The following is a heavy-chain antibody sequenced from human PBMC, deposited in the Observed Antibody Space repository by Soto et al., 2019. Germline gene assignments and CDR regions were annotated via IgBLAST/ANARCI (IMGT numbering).Heavy chain of an antibody. CDR3: ARSRYSSGWTQYYFAY. CDR2: INHSGST. D-gene: IGHD6-19*01. V-gene: IGHV4-34*01. CDR1: GGSFSGYY. Sequence: SETLSLTCAVYGGSFSGYYWSWIRQPPGKGLEWIGKINHSGSTNYNPSLKSRVTISVDTSKNQFSLKLSSVTAADTAVYYCARSRYSSGWTQYYFAYRGQGTLVTVSS. J-gene: IGHJ4*02.